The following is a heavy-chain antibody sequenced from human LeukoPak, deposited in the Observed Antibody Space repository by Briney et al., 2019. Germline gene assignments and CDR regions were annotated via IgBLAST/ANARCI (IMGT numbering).Heavy chain of an antibody. CDR3: ARDQNDYVWGSYRYRDYFDD. Sequence: ASVKVSCKASGYTFTSYYMHWVRQAPGQGLEWMGIINPSGGSTSYAQKFQGRVTMTRDTSTSTVYMELSSLRSEDTAVYYCARDQNDYVWGSYRYRDYFDDWGQGTLVTVSS. CDR2: INPSGGST. V-gene: IGHV1-46*01. CDR1: GYTFTSYY. D-gene: IGHD3-16*02. J-gene: IGHJ4*02.